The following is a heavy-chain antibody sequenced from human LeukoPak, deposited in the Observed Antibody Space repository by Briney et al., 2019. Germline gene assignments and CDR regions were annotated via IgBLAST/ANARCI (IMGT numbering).Heavy chain of an antibody. V-gene: IGHV4-39*07. D-gene: IGHD3-10*01. CDR3: ARDRDRGFDY. CDR1: GGSISSSSYY. Sequence: PSETLSPTCTVSGGSISSSSYYWGWIRQPPGKGLEWIGSIYYSGSTYYNPSLKSRVTISVDTSKNQFSLKLSSVTAADTAVYYCARDRDRGFDYWGQGTLVTVSS. J-gene: IGHJ4*02. CDR2: IYYSGST.